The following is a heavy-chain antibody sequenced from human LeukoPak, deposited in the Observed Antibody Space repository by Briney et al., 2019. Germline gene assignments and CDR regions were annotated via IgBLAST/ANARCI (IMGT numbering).Heavy chain of an antibody. Sequence: ASVKVSCKASGYTFTSYAMHWVRQAPGQRLEWMGWINAGNGNTECSQRFQGRVTITRDTSASTGYMELSSLRFEDTAVYYCARVRFLESDFDYWGQGSLVTVSS. D-gene: IGHD3-3*01. J-gene: IGHJ4*02. CDR2: INAGNGNT. CDR1: GYTFTSYA. CDR3: ARVRFLESDFDY. V-gene: IGHV1-3*01.